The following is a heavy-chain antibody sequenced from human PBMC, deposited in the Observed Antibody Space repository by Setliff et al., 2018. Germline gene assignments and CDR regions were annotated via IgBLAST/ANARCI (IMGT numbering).Heavy chain of an antibody. CDR2: IVVGSGNT. J-gene: IGHJ4*01. D-gene: IGHD3-22*01. V-gene: IGHV1-58*02. Sequence: GASVKVSCKASGYTFTDYYMQWVRQARGQRLEWIGWIVVGSGNTNYAQKFQGRVTLAADYMELSSLTSEDTAVYYCARGPDYYANSGFYRIDYWGHGTLVTVSS. CDR3: ARGPDYYANSGFYRIDY. CDR1: GYTFTDYY.